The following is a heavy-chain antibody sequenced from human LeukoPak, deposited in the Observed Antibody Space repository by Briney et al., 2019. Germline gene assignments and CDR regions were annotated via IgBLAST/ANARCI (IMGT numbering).Heavy chain of an antibody. V-gene: IGHV4-34*01. Sequence: SETLSLTCTVSGGSFSGYCWSWIRQPPGKGLEWVGEINHSGSTNYNPSLKSRVTISVDTSKNQFSLKLSSVTAADTAVYYCARGAVRGVIIPYYFDYWGQGTLVTVSS. CDR2: INHSGST. D-gene: IGHD3-10*01. CDR1: GGSFSGYC. J-gene: IGHJ4*02. CDR3: ARGAVRGVIIPYYFDY.